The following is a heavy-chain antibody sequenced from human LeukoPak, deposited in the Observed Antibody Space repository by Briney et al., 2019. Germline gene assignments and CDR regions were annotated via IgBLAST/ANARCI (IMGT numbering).Heavy chain of an antibody. Sequence: GESLKISCKPSVYSFTNYWFGWVRQMPGKGLEWIEHIYPGDSDTRYSPSFQGQHNTSTDKSVSTAYLQWSSLKAPDTAMYYCARLDRADCSSKRCSRGSGGFEIWGQGTMVTVSS. V-gene: IGHV5-51*01. J-gene: IGHJ3*02. CDR2: IYPGDSDT. D-gene: IGHD2-2*01. CDR3: ARLDRADCSSKRCSRGSGGFEI. CDR1: VYSFTNYW.